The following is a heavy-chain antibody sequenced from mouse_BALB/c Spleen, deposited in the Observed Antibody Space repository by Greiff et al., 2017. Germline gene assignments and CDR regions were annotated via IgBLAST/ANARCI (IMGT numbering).Heavy chain of an antibody. D-gene: IGHD2-4*01. CDR3: ARMITDAMDY. CDR1: GYSITSDYA. Sequence: EVQLQQSGPGLVKPSQSLSLTCTVTGYSITSDYAWNWIRQFPGNKLEWMGYISYSGSTSYNPSLKSRISITRDTSKNQFFLQLNSVTTEDTATYYCARMITDAMDYWGQGTSVTVSS. V-gene: IGHV3-2*02. CDR2: ISYSGST. J-gene: IGHJ4*01.